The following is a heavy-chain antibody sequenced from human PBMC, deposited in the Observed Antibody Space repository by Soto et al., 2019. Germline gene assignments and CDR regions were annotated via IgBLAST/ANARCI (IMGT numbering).Heavy chain of an antibody. CDR2: ISGSGGST. J-gene: IGHJ3*02. Sequence: GGSLRLSCAASGFTFSSYAMSWVRQAPGKGLEWVSAISGSGGSTYYADSVKGRFTISRDNSKNTLYLQMNSLRAEDTAVYYCAKDRRFGENPADGAFDIWGQATMVTVPS. CDR1: GFTFSSYA. D-gene: IGHD3-10*01. V-gene: IGHV3-23*01. CDR3: AKDRRFGENPADGAFDI.